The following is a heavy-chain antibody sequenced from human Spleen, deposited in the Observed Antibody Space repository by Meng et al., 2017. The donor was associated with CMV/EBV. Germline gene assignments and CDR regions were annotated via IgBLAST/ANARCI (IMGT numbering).Heavy chain of an antibody. CDR1: GYAFTDHY. D-gene: IGHD5-12*01. V-gene: IGHV1-18*04. J-gene: IGHJ4*02. CDR3: ARDLTIVATNPGY. Sequence: QVDLVQSGAEVKEPGASVRVSCKASGYAFTDHYLHWVRQAPGRGLEWMGWISAYNGNTNYAQKLQGRVTMTTDTSTSTAYMELRSLRSDDTAVYYCARDLTIVATNPGYWGQGTLVTVSS. CDR2: ISAYNGNT.